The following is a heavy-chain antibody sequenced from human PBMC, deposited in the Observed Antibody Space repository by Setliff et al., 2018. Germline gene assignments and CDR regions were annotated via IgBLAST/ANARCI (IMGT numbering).Heavy chain of an antibody. V-gene: IGHV4-61*02. CDR2: IYTSGST. D-gene: IGHD2-21*01. Sequence: SETLSLTCTVSGGSISSGSYYWSWIRQPAGKGLVWIGRIYTSGSTNYNPSLKSRVTISVDTSKNQFSLKLSSVTAADTAVYYCARTLLLSPYYFDYWGQGTLVTVSS. CDR1: GGSISSGSYY. CDR3: ARTLLLSPYYFDY. J-gene: IGHJ4*02.